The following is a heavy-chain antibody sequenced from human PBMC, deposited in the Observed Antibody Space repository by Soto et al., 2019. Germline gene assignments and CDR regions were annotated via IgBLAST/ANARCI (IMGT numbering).Heavy chain of an antibody. V-gene: IGHV3-33*01. CDR3: GRDGALGDTAVVDS. CDR1: GLTFSTYG. J-gene: IGHJ4*02. D-gene: IGHD5-18*01. CDR2: IWYDGSNK. Sequence: QVQLVESGGGVVQPGKSLRLSCAASGLTFSTYGMHWVRQAPGKGLEWVAVIWYDGSNKYHGDSLKGRFTISRDNSKNLLYLQINNLRAEDTAVYYCGRDGALGDTAVVDSWGQGTLVAVSS.